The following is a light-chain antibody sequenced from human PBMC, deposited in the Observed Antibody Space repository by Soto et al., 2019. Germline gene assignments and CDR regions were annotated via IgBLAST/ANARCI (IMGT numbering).Light chain of an antibody. CDR3: HQYGSSPYT. Sequence: EIVLTQSPGTLSLSPGERVTLSCRASQSVSSSYLAWYQQKPGQAPGLLIYGASSRATGIPDRFSGSGSGTDFTLTINRLELEEFAVYYCHQYGSSPYTFGQGTKLEI. CDR1: QSVSSSY. V-gene: IGKV3-20*01. J-gene: IGKJ2*01. CDR2: GAS.